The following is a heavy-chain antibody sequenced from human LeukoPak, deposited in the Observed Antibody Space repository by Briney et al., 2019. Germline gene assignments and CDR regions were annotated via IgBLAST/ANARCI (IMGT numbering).Heavy chain of an antibody. CDR1: GFTFSNSG. Sequence: GGSLRLSCVASGFTFSNSGLHWVRQAPGKGLEWVAVIWYDGSNKYYADSVKGRFTISRDDSKNTLYLQMNSLRAEDTAVYYCATRDWGYSSSWYEYWGQGTLVTVSS. J-gene: IGHJ4*02. CDR2: IWYDGSNK. CDR3: ATRDWGYSSSWYEY. V-gene: IGHV3-30*02. D-gene: IGHD6-13*01.